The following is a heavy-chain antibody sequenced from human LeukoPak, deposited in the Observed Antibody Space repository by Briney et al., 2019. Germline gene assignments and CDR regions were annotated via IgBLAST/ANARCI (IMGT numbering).Heavy chain of an antibody. CDR3: VKDPRVWSGELAWPYWFDP. Sequence: GGSLRLSCSASGFTFSSYAMHWVRQAPGKGLEYVSAISSNGGSTYYADSVKGRFTISRDSSKNTLYLQMSSLRAEDTAVYYCVKDPRVWSGELAWPYWFDPWGQGTLVTVSS. CDR2: ISSNGGST. J-gene: IGHJ5*02. D-gene: IGHD3-10*01. CDR1: GFTFSSYA. V-gene: IGHV3-64D*06.